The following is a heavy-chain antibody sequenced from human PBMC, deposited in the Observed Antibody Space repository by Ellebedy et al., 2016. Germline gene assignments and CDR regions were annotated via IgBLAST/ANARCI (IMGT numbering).Heavy chain of an antibody. V-gene: IGHV5-51*01. D-gene: IGHD4-17*01. CDR1: GYSFTSYW. CDR2: IYPGDSDT. J-gene: IGHJ4*02. CDR3: ARHVTTVTTVDY. Sequence: ASVKVSCKGSGYSFTSYWIGWVRQMPGKGLEWMGIIYPGDSDTRYSPSFQGQVTISADKSISTAYLQWSSLKASDTAMYYCARHVTTVTTVDYWGQGTLVTVSS.